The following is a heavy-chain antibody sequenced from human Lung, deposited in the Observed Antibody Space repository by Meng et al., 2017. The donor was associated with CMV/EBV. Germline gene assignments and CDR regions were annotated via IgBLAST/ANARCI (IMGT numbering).Heavy chain of an antibody. CDR3: ATDYNYDTSPLDD. Sequence: SXTXSPXSTVASGSTTSSDYYCAWLRQTPGKGLEDFGRIHYDGTTYYNPSLKSRVTMSLDGSKNQFSRRLSSVTAADTAVYYCATDYNYDTSPLDDLGQGXPVTVSS. J-gene: IGHJ4*01. CDR1: SGSTTSSDYY. D-gene: IGHD3-9*01. CDR2: IHYDGTT. V-gene: IGHV4-39*07.